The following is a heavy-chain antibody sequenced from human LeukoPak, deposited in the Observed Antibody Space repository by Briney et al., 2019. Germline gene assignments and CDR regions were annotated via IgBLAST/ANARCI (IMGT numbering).Heavy chain of an antibody. V-gene: IGHV3-23*01. D-gene: IGHD2-2*01. CDR2: ISGSGGST. CDR1: GFTFSSYA. Sequence: GGSLRLSCGAAGFTFSSYAMSWVRQAPGKGLEWVSAISGSGGSTYYADSVKGRFTISRDNSKNTLYLQMSSLRAEDTAVYYCAKVACSSTSCAFDYWGQGTLVTVSS. J-gene: IGHJ4*02. CDR3: AKVACSSTSCAFDY.